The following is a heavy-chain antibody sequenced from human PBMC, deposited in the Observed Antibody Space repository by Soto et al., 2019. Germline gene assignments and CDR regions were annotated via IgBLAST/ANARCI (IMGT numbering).Heavy chain of an antibody. Sequence: EVQLLESGGGLVQPGGSLRLSCAASGFTFISYAMNWVRQAPGKGLQWVSAISGGGDATFYADSVKGRFTISRDNPRNTVTLQMTSLGADDTAVYYCARKVPGSTTRPDYWYFDLWGRGTLVTVSS. CDR3: ARKVPGSTTRPDYWYFDL. CDR1: GFTFISYA. V-gene: IGHV3-23*01. D-gene: IGHD3-10*01. J-gene: IGHJ2*01. CDR2: ISGGGDAT.